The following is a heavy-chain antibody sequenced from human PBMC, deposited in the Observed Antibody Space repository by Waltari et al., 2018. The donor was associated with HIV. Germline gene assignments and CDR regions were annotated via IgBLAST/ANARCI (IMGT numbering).Heavy chain of an antibody. CDR3: ARDFYFGSADYAYFDS. CDR2: IYPTGDT. V-gene: IGHV4-4*07. Sequence: QVQLQESGPGLVKPSETLSLTCTVSGGSINNYYWSWVRQPAGRALEWIGRIYPTGDTNYSPSLSSRLTLSVDKSKSQFSLKLNSVTAADTAIYYCARDFYFGSADYAYFDSWGQGTRVIVSS. J-gene: IGHJ4*02. CDR1: GGSINNYY. D-gene: IGHD3-10*01.